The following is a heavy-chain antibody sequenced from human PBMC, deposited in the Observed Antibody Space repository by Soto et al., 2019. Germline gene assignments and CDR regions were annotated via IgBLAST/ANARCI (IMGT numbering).Heavy chain of an antibody. D-gene: IGHD2-2*01. V-gene: IGHV3-30*18. CDR1: GFTFSSYG. CDR2: ISYDGSNK. J-gene: IGHJ6*02. CDR3: AKVGGYVVVPAACWGMDV. Sequence: GGSLRLSCAASGFTFSSYGMHWVRQAPGKGLEWVAVISYDGSNKYYADSVKGRFTISRDNSKNTLYLQMNSLRAEDAAVYYGAKVGGYVVVPAACWGMDVWGQGTTVTVSS.